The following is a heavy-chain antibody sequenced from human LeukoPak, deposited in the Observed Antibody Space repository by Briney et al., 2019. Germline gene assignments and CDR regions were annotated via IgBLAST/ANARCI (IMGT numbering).Heavy chain of an antibody. J-gene: IGHJ3*02. CDR1: GDSFSSHY. V-gene: IGHV4-59*11. Sequence: SETLSLTCTVSGDSFSSHYWTWIRQPPGKVLEWIGYISYIGSTNYSPSLKSRVTISIDTSKNQFSLKLTSVTAADTAVYYCARDLVTVTKGFDIWGQGTMVSVSS. CDR3: ARDLVTVTKGFDI. D-gene: IGHD4-17*01. CDR2: ISYIGST.